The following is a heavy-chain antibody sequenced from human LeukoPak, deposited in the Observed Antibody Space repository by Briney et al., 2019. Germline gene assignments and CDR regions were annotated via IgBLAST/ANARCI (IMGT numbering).Heavy chain of an antibody. CDR3: ARAGYCSGGSCYSYFDY. J-gene: IGHJ4*02. CDR2: ISAYNGNT. V-gene: IGHV1-18*01. CDR1: GYTFTSYG. Sequence: ASVKVSCKASGYTFTSYGISWVRQAPGQGLEWMGWISAYNGNTNYAQKLQGRVTMTTDTSTSTAYMKLRSLRSDDTAVYYCARAGYCSGGSCYSYFDYWGQGTLVTVSS. D-gene: IGHD2-15*01.